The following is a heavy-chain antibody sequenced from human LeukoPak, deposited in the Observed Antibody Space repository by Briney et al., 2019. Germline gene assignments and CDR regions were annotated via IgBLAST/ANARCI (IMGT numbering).Heavy chain of an antibody. D-gene: IGHD3-9*01. CDR2: IAAYNGNI. CDR1: GYTFSEYG. CDR3: GRVERLWGSYLPRYYYYMDV. V-gene: IGHV1-18*01. Sequence: ASVKVSCKASGYTFSEYGISWVRQAPGQGLEWLGRIAAYNGNIDIPQKFQGRVTMTTETSTSTAYMELKSLRSDDTAVYYCGRVERLWGSYLPRYYYYMDVWGNGTTAIVSS. J-gene: IGHJ6*03.